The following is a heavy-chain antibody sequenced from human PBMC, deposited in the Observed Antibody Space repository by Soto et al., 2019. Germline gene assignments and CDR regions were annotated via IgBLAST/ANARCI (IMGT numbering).Heavy chain of an antibody. D-gene: IGHD2-21*02. CDR1: GFTFSSYA. CDR3: ARGGVRIVVETAMDY. CDR2: ISYDGSNK. Sequence: QVQLVESGGGVVQPGRSLRLSCAASGFTFSSYAMHWVRQAPVKGLEWVAVISYDGSNKYYADSVTGRFTRYRDNSKNTRYQQLDSLRAEDTAVYYCARGGVRIVVETAMDYLGQRTLGNVSS. V-gene: IGHV3-30-3*01. J-gene: IGHJ4*02.